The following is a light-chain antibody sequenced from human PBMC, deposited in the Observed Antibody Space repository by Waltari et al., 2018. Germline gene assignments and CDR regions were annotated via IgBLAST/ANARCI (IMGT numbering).Light chain of an antibody. V-gene: IGKV1-5*03. CDR2: TAS. CDR3: QQYNSYSRT. J-gene: IGKJ1*01. Sequence: DIQMTQSPSTLSASVGDRVTITCRASQSISSWLAWYQQKPGNAPKLLIHTASNLQSGVQSRCSGSGSGTEFTLTISSLQPDDFATYYCQQYNSYSRTFGQGTKVEIK. CDR1: QSISSW.